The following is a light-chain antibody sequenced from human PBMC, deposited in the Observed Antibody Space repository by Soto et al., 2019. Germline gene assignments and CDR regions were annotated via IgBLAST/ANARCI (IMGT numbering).Light chain of an antibody. CDR1: SSDVGGYNY. J-gene: IGLJ1*01. Sequence: QSVLTQPRSVSGSPGQSVAISCTGTSSDVGGYNYVSWYQQHPGKAPKLMIFDVSKRPSGVPDRFSGSNSGNTASLTISVRHGEDKVDYSCCSYAGTFYVSGSGTRVTV. CDR3: CSYAGTFYV. CDR2: DVS. V-gene: IGLV2-11*01.